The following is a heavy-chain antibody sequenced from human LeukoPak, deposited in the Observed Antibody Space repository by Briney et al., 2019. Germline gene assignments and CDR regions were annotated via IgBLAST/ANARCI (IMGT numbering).Heavy chain of an antibody. CDR2: INAGNGNT. CDR1: GYTFTTYA. Sequence: VASVKVSCKTSGYTFTTYAIHWVRQAPGQRPEWMGWINAGNGNTKYSQKFQGRVTITRDTSASTAYMELSSLRSEDTAVYYCASPYPGIAAAGYSYYYGMDVWGQGSTVTVSS. CDR3: ASPYPGIAAAGYSYYYGMDV. D-gene: IGHD6-13*01. V-gene: IGHV1-3*01. J-gene: IGHJ6*02.